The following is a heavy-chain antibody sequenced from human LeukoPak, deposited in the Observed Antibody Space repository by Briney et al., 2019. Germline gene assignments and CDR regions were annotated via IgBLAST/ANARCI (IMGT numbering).Heavy chain of an antibody. D-gene: IGHD3-22*01. CDR3: ARDRDNSGSYAYYFDY. Sequence: PGRSLRLSCAASGFTFSSFPIYWVRQAPGKGLEWVALISYDGSNKYYADSVKGRFTISRDNSKNTLYLQMNSLRAEDTAVYYCARDRDNSGSYAYYFDYWGQGTRVTVSS. J-gene: IGHJ4*02. CDR2: ISYDGSNK. V-gene: IGHV3-30-3*01. CDR1: GFTFSSFP.